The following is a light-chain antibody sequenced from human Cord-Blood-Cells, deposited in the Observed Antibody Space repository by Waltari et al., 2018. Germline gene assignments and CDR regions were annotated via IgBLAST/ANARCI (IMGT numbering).Light chain of an antibody. CDR1: RRNVGGYNY. CDR3: SPYTSSSTWV. J-gene: IGLJ3*02. V-gene: IGLV2-14*01. CDR2: EVS. Sequence: QSALTQPASVSGPPGQSITISCTGTRRNVGGYNYVPWYQQHPGKAPKLMIYEVSNRPSGVSNRFSGSKSGNTASLTISGLQAEDEADYYCSPYTSSSTWVFGGGTKLTVL.